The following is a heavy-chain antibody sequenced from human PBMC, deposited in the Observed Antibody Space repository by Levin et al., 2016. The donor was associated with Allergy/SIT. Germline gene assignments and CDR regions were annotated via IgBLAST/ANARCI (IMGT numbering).Heavy chain of an antibody. D-gene: IGHD6-13*01. CDR3: ARENLSSSWYYRY. J-gene: IGHJ4*02. Sequence: WVRQAPGQGLEWMGIINPSGGSTSYAQKFQGRVTMTRDTSTSTVYMELSSLRSEDTAVYYCARENLSSSWYYRYWGQGTLVTVSS. V-gene: IGHV1-46*01. CDR2: INPSGGST.